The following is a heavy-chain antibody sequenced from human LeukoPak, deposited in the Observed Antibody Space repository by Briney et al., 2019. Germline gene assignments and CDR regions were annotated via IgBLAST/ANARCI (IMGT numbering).Heavy chain of an antibody. CDR3: TTVAFH. J-gene: IGHJ1*01. D-gene: IGHD5-12*01. V-gene: IGHV3-15*01. Sequence: PGGSLRLSCAASGFTFSNAWMNWVRQAPGKGLEWVGHIRSETDGGTADYATPVKGRCTISRDDSKNTLFLQMNSLKTEDTAVYYCTTVAFHWGQGTLVTVSS. CDR1: GFTFSNAW. CDR2: IRSETDGGTA.